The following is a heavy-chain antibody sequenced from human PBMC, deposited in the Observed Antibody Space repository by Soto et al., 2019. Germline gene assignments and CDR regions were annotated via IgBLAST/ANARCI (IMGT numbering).Heavy chain of an antibody. CDR3: ARIRYDSSGYTTRGFDP. D-gene: IGHD3-22*01. J-gene: IGHJ5*02. CDR1: GFSLSTSGMC. Sequence: SGPTLVNPTQTLTLTCTFSGFSLSTSGMCVSWIRQPPGKALEWLALIDWDDDKYYSTSLKTRLTISKDTSKNQVVLTMTNMDPVDTATYYCARIRYDSSGYTTRGFDPWGQGTLVTVSS. V-gene: IGHV2-70*01. CDR2: IDWDDDK.